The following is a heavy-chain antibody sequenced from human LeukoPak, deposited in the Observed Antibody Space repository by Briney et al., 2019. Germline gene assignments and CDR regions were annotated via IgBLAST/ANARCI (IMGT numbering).Heavy chain of an antibody. D-gene: IGHD3-22*01. CDR2: IKQDGSEK. V-gene: IGHV3-7*01. Sequence: GGSLRLSXAASGFTFRSYWMSWVRQAPGKGLEWVANIKQDGSEKYYVDSVKGRFTISRDNAKNSLYLQMNSLRAEDTAVYYCAREDYYDSSGYYGGFDYWGQGTLVTVSS. CDR1: GFTFRSYW. J-gene: IGHJ4*02. CDR3: AREDYYDSSGYYGGFDY.